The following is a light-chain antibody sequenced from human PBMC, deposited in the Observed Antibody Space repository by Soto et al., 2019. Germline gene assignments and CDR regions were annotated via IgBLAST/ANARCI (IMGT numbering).Light chain of an antibody. CDR1: QSVSSSY. CDR3: QQYGHSPPFT. Sequence: EIVLTQSPGTLSLSPGERATLSCRASQSVSSSYLAWYQQKPGQAPRLLIYGASSRATAIPDRFSASGSGTDLTLTISRLEPEDFAVYYCQQYGHSPPFTFGPGTKVDIK. J-gene: IGKJ3*01. CDR2: GAS. V-gene: IGKV3-20*01.